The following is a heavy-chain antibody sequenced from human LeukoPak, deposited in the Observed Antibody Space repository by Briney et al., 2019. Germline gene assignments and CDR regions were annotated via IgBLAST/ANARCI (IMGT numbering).Heavy chain of an antibody. Sequence: GASVKVSCKASGYTFTSYGISWVRQAPGQGLEWVGWISPYNGNTNYAQRLQGRVTMTADTSTSTAYMDLRSLSSDDTAVYYWARDGSSSWYAYWGQGTLVTVSS. J-gene: IGHJ4*02. CDR3: ARDGSSSWYAY. CDR2: ISPYNGNT. D-gene: IGHD6-13*01. CDR1: GYTFTSYG. V-gene: IGHV1-18*01.